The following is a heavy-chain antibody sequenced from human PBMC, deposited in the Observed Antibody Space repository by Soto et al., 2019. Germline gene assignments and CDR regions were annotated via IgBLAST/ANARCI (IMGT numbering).Heavy chain of an antibody. J-gene: IGHJ3*02. CDR1: GGSISSGGYY. CDR2: IYYSGST. D-gene: IGHD5-12*01. Sequence: SETLSLTCTVSGGSISSGGYYWSWIRQHPGKGLEWIGYIYYSGSTYYNPSLKSRVAISVDTSKNQFSLKLSSVTAADTAVYYCARDQATAFDIWGQGTMVTVSS. V-gene: IGHV4-31*03. CDR3: ARDQATAFDI.